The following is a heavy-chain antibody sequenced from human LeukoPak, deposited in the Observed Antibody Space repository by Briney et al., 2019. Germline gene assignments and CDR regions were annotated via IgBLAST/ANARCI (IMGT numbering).Heavy chain of an antibody. CDR1: GDSVSSDNAT. J-gene: IGHJ2*01. V-gene: IGHV6-1*01. Sequence: SQTLSLTCAVSGDSVSSDNATWNWIRQSPSRGLEWLGRTYFRSKWYNDFAASVRGRITINTDTSKNPFSLQLNSVTPEDTAVYYCVRQREQVMLYYYFDLWGRGTLVTVSS. CDR3: VRQREQVMLYYYFDL. CDR2: TYFRSKWYN. D-gene: IGHD1-26*01.